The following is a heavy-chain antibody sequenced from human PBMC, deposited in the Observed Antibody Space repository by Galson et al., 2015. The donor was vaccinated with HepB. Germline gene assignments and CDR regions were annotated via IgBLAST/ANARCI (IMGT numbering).Heavy chain of an antibody. CDR1: GGAFSNHL. CDR3: ARVVADHFDSGGTVRYYYQGMDV. CDR2: IIPILDTP. Sequence: SVKVSCKASGGAFSNHLISWVRQAPGQGLEWMGGIIPILDTPNYAQKFEGRVTITADKSTSVVHMELTSLRSEDTAIFYCARVVADHFDSGGTVRYYYQGMDVWGQGTTVTASS. D-gene: IGHD3-22*01. J-gene: IGHJ6*02. V-gene: IGHV1-69*10.